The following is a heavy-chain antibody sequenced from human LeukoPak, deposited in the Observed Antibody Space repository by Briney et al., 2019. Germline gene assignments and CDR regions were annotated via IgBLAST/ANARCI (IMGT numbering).Heavy chain of an antibody. Sequence: ASVKVSCKASGYTFTSYAMNWVRQAPGQGLEWMRWINTNTGNPTYAQGFTGRFVFSLDTSVSTAYLQISSLKAEDTAVYYCARLDSSGYFDYWGQGTLVTVFS. CDR1: GYTFTSYA. J-gene: IGHJ4*02. CDR2: INTNTGNP. V-gene: IGHV7-4-1*02. CDR3: ARLDSSGYFDY. D-gene: IGHD3-22*01.